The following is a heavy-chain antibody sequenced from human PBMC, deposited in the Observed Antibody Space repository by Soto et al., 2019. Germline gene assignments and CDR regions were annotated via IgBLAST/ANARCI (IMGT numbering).Heavy chain of an antibody. D-gene: IGHD3-3*01. CDR1: GGYMSPYY. CDR2: IYYRGNT. Sequence: PSETLSLTCTVSGGYMSPYYWTWIRQPPGKGLEWIANIYYRGNTNYNPSFESRVTISIDTSKNQFSLKLNSMTAADTAVYYCARHSKKPGDFDYYYGMDVWGQGTTVTVSS. J-gene: IGHJ6*02. V-gene: IGHV4-59*08. CDR3: ARHSKKPGDFDYYYGMDV.